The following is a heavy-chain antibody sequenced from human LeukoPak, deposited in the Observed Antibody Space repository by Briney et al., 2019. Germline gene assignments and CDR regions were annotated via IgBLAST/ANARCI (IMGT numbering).Heavy chain of an antibody. CDR2: INPNSGGT. V-gene: IGHV1-2*02. D-gene: IGHD3-9*01. J-gene: IGHJ4*02. CDR3: ARGSGRVLRYFDWLPGGAAY. Sequence: ASVKVSCKASGYTFTGYYMHWVRQAPGQELEWMGWINPNSGGTNYAQKFQGRVTMTRDTSISTAYMELSRLRSDDTAVYYCARGSGRVLRYFDWLPGGAAYWGQGTLVTVSS. CDR1: GYTFTGYY.